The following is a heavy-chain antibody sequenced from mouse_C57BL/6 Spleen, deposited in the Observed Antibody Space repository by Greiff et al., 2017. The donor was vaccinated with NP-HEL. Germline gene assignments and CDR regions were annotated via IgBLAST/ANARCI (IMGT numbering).Heavy chain of an antibody. J-gene: IGHJ3*01. CDR2: IDPSDSYT. CDR3: ARRGLYYDYEFAY. V-gene: IGHV1-69*01. CDR1: GYTFTSYW. Sequence: VQLQQPGAELVMPGASVKLSCKASGYTFTSYWMHWVKQRPGQGLEWIGEIDPSDSYTNYNQKFKGKSTLTVDKSSSTAYMQLSSLTSEDSAVYYCARRGLYYDYEFAYWGQGTLVTVSA. D-gene: IGHD2-4*01.